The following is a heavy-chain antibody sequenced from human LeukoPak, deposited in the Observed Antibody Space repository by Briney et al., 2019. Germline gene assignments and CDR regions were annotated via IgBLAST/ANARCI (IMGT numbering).Heavy chain of an antibody. CDR3: VRDLTTVIAAAGTPLGY. D-gene: IGHD6-13*01. CDR1: GYTFTSYD. CDR2: MNPNSGNT. J-gene: IGHJ4*02. Sequence: ASVKVSCKASGYTFTSYDINWVRQATGQGLEWMGWMNPNSGNTGYAQKFQGRVTMTRNTSISTAYMELSSLRSEDTAVYYCVRDLTTVIAAAGTPLGYWGQGTLVTVSS. V-gene: IGHV1-8*01.